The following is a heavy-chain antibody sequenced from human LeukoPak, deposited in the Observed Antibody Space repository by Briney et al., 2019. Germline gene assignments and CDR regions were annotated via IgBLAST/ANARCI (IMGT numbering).Heavy chain of an antibody. V-gene: IGHV3-64*01. D-gene: IGHD5-18*01. CDR3: ARDLAGSSYGYGDY. J-gene: IGHJ4*02. CDR2: ISSNGRST. Sequence: SGGSLRLSCAVSGFIFSGYAMHWVRQAPGKGLEYVSAISSNGRSTYYGNSVKGRFTISRDNSKNTLYLQMGSLRAEDMAVYYCARDLAGSSYGYGDYWGQGTLVTVSS. CDR1: GFIFSGYA.